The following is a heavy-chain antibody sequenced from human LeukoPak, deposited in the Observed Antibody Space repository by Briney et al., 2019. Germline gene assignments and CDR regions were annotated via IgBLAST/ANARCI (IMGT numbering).Heavy chain of an antibody. CDR2: IYTSGST. Sequence: SETLSLTCTVSGGSISSYYWSWIRQPAGKGLEWIGRIYTSGSTNYNPPPKSRVTMSVDTSKNQFSLKLSSVTAADTAVYYCARQDYGDYAVHAFDIWGQGTMVTVSS. V-gene: IGHV4-4*07. J-gene: IGHJ3*02. CDR3: ARQDYGDYAVHAFDI. CDR1: GGSISSYY. D-gene: IGHD4-17*01.